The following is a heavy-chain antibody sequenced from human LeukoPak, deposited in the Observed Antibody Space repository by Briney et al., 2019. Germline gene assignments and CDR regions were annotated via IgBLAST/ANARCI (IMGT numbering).Heavy chain of an antibody. Sequence: SETLSLTCTVSGGSISSYYWSWIRQPPGKGLEWIGYIYYSGSTNYNPSLKSRVTISVDTSKNQFSLKLSSVTAADTAVYYCARETLEGKFDPWGQGILVTVSS. D-gene: IGHD1-1*01. CDR3: ARETLEGKFDP. V-gene: IGHV4-59*01. CDR1: GGSISSYY. CDR2: IYYSGST. J-gene: IGHJ5*02.